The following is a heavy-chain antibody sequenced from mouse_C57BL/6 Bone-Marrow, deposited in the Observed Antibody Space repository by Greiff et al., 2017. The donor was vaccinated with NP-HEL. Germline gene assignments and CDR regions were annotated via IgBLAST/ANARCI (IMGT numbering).Heavy chain of an antibody. CDR2: INPNNGGT. CDR3: ARRRNGLLYFDV. D-gene: IGHD2-3*01. V-gene: IGHV1-18*01. Sequence: VQLKQSGPELVKPGASVKIPCKASGYTFTDYNMDWVKQSHGKSLEWIGDINPNNGGTIYNQKFKGKATLTVDKSSSTAYMELRSLTSEDTAVYYCARRRNGLLYFDVWGTGTTVTVSS. J-gene: IGHJ1*03. CDR1: GYTFTDYN.